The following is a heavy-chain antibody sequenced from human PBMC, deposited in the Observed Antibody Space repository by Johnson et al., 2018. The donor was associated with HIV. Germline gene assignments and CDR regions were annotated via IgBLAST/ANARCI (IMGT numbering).Heavy chain of an antibody. Sequence: VQLVESGGGLVQPGRSLRLSCAASGFTFDDYAMHWVRQAPGKGLEWVSGLSWNSGSIGYADSVKGRFTISRDNAKNSLYLQMNSLRAEDTALYYFTSKVRYAFDIWGKGTMVTVSS. J-gene: IGHJ3*02. CDR3: TSKVRYAFDI. CDR2: LSWNSGSI. V-gene: IGHV3-9*01. CDR1: GFTFDDYA.